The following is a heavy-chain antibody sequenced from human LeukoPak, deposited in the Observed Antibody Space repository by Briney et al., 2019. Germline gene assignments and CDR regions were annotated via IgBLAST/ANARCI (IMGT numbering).Heavy chain of an antibody. J-gene: IGHJ4*02. CDR1: GFTFSSYG. Sequence: PGGSLRLSCAASGFTFSSYGMHWVRQAPGKGLEWVAVIWYDGSNKYYADSVKGRFTISRGNSKNTLYLQMNSLRAEDTAVYYCARDQMVQGVIYYFDYWGQGTLVTVSS. CDR2: IWYDGSNK. CDR3: ARDQMVQGVIYYFDY. V-gene: IGHV3-33*01. D-gene: IGHD3-10*01.